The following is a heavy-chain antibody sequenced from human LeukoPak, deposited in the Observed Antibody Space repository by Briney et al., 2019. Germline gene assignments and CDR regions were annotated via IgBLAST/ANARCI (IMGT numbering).Heavy chain of an antibody. D-gene: IGHD3-22*01. CDR3: ARASYYYDTSGLGAFDV. CDR1: GFIFGDYG. Sequence: PGGSLRLSCAASGFIFGDYGMYWVRQAPGKGLEWVSGIKWKSDRIGYADSVKGRFTISRDNANNSLYMQMNSVRAEDTALYYCARASYYYDTSGLGAFDVWGQGTTVVVSS. CDR2: IKWKSDRI. J-gene: IGHJ3*01. V-gene: IGHV3-9*01.